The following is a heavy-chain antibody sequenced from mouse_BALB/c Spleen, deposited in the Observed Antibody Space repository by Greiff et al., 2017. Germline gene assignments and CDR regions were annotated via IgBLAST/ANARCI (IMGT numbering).Heavy chain of an antibody. V-gene: IGHV5-12-1*01. D-gene: IGHD2-3*01. CDR2: ISSGGGST. CDR3: ARLDGYYGAY. Sequence: DVQLVESGGGLVKPGGSLKFSCAASGFAFGTYEMSWVRQTPEKRLEWVAYISSGGGSTSYPDTLKARFTISRDNAKNTLYLQMSSLKSEDTAMYYCARLDGYYGAYWGQGTLVTVSA. J-gene: IGHJ3*01. CDR1: GFAFGTYE.